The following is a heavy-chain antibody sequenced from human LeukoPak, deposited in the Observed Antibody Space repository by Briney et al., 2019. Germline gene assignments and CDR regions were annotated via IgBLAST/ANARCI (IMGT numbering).Heavy chain of an antibody. D-gene: IGHD6-13*01. CDR2: ISSGSSYI. J-gene: IGHJ4*02. V-gene: IGHV3-21*03. Sequence: GGSLRLSCTASGFTFSDYSMSWVRQAPGKGLEWVSSISSGSSYIFYADSVKGRFTISRDNAKNSLYLQMNSLRAEDTAVYYCVRVARVWIDKWGEGTLVTVS. CDR3: VRVARVWIDK. CDR1: GFTFSDYS.